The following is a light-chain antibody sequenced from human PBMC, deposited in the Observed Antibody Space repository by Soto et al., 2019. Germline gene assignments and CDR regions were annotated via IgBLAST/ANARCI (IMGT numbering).Light chain of an antibody. CDR3: HQYYRNPLT. CDR2: WAS. J-gene: IGKJ3*01. CDR1: QSVLYSSNNKNY. Sequence: EIVLTQSPDSLAVSLGERATINCKSSQSVLYSSNNKNYVAWYQQKPGQPPKLLIYWASTRESGVPDRFSGSGSGTDFTLTISSLQAEDVAVYFCHQYYRNPLTFGPGTKVDIK. V-gene: IGKV4-1*01.